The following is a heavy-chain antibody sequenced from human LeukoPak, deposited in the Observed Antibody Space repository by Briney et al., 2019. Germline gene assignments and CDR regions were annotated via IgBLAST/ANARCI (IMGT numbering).Heavy chain of an antibody. CDR3: ARDYSSSWTAFDY. Sequence: ASVKVSCKASGYTFTSYDINWVRQATGQGLEWMGWMNPNNGNTGYAQKFQGRVTMTRNTSISTAYMELSSLRSEDTAVYYCARDYSSSWTAFDYWGQGTLVTVSS. V-gene: IGHV1-8*01. CDR1: GYTFTSYD. CDR2: MNPNNGNT. D-gene: IGHD6-13*01. J-gene: IGHJ4*02.